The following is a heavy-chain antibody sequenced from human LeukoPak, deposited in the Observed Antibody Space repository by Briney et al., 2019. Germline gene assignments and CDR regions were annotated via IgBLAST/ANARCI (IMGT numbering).Heavy chain of an antibody. J-gene: IGHJ4*02. D-gene: IGHD5-18*01. Sequence: ASVKVSCKASGCTFTTYDINWVRQATGQGLEWMGWMNPNSGNTGYAQRFQGRVTMTRDTSISTACMELNSLTSEDTAVYYCAKNVRDTGTFDYWGQGTLVTVSS. CDR3: AKNVRDTGTFDY. CDR1: GCTFTTYD. V-gene: IGHV1-8*01. CDR2: MNPNSGNT.